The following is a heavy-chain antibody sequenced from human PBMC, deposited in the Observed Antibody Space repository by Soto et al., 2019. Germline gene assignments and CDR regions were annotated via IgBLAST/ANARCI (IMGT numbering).Heavy chain of an antibody. CDR3: ARETVVVVAATSWFDP. D-gene: IGHD2-15*01. CDR2: INHSGST. J-gene: IGHJ5*02. V-gene: IGHV4-34*01. Sequence: SETLSLTCAVYGGSFSGYYWSWIRQPPGKGLECIGEINHSGSTNYNPSLKSRVTISVDTSKNQFSLKLSSVTAADTAVYYCARETVVVVAATSWFDPWGQGTLVTVSS. CDR1: GGSFSGYY.